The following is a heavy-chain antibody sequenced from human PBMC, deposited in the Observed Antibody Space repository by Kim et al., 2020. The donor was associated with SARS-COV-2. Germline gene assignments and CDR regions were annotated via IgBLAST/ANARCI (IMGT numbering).Heavy chain of an antibody. CDR3: ARARLGDWYFDL. D-gene: IGHD3-9*01. CDR2: LYSGGSAGTS. CDR1: GFSVNSDY. J-gene: IGHJ2*01. Sequence: GGSLRLSCVVSGFSVNSDYMNWVRQAPGKGLEWISILYSGGSAGTSYYTDSVKGRFSISRDISKNTLYLQMNSLRVDDTDVYYCARARLGDWYFDLWGRG. V-gene: IGHV3-66*01.